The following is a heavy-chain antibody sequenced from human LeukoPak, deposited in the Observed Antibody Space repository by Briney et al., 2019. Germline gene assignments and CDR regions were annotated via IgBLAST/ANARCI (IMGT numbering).Heavy chain of an antibody. CDR1: GFTFSSYG. CDR3: ARGGYGAYMG. J-gene: IGHJ4*02. CDR2: IKSDGAGT. Sequence: GGTLRLSCAASGFTFSSYGMSWVRQAPGKGLKWVSGIKSDGAGTSYVDSVKGRFTISRDNAKNTLGLQMNSLRAEDTAVYYCARGGYGAYMGWGQGMLVTVSS. V-gene: IGHV3-74*01. D-gene: IGHD4-17*01.